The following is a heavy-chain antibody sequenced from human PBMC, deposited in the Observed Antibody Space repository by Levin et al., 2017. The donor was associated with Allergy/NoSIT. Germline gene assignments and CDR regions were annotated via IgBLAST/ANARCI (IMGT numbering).Heavy chain of an antibody. CDR1: GFTFSSYA. J-gene: IGHJ4*02. D-gene: IGHD6-13*01. V-gene: IGHV3-30-3*01. Sequence: PGGSLRLSCAASGFTFSSYAMHWVRQAPGKGLEWVAVISYDGSNKYYADSVKGRFTISRDNSKNTLYLQMNSLRAEDTAVYYCARVRGYSSSWTVGYYVDYWGQGTLVTVSS. CDR2: ISYDGSNK. CDR3: ARVRGYSSSWTVGYYVDY.